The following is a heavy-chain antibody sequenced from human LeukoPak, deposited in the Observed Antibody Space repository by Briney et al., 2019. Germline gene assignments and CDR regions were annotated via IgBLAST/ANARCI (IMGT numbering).Heavy chain of an antibody. CDR2: ISSRSTYI. V-gene: IGHV3-21*01. J-gene: IGHJ4*02. D-gene: IGHD6-19*01. CDR1: GFTLSSYS. CDR3: ARGGEGSGFNY. Sequence: PGGSLRLSCAASGFTLSSYSMSWVRQAPGKGLEWVSSISSRSTYIYYADSLRGRFTISRDNAKNSLYLQMNSLRAEDTAVYYCARGGEGSGFNYWGQGTLVTVSS.